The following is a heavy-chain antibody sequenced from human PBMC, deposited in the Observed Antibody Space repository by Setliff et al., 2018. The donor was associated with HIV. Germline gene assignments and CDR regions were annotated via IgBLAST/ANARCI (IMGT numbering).Heavy chain of an antibody. D-gene: IGHD3-10*01. Sequence: ASVKVSCKASGYTFSGYYVHWVRQAPGQGLEWMGWINGNTGATNYAQKFQGRVTITRDTSMYTAYMELTRLRFDDTAVYSCARGGDDSGPGTWTFDYWGQGALVTVSS. CDR3: ARGGDDSGPGTWTFDY. CDR1: GYTFSGYY. CDR2: INGNTGAT. J-gene: IGHJ4*02. V-gene: IGHV1-2*02.